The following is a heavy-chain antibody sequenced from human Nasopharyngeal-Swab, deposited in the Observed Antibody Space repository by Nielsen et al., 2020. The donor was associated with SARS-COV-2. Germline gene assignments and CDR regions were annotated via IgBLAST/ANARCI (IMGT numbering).Heavy chain of an antibody. CDR3: ASAYYYDRYFDY. CDR1: GGSISSSSYY. CDR2: IYYSGST. V-gene: IGHV4-39*07. D-gene: IGHD3-22*01. J-gene: IGHJ4*02. Sequence: LRLSCTVSGGSISSSSYYWGWIRQPPGKGLEWIGSIYYSGSTYYNPSLKSQVTISVDTSKNQFSLKLSSVTAADTAVYYCASAYYYDRYFDYWGQGTLVTVSS.